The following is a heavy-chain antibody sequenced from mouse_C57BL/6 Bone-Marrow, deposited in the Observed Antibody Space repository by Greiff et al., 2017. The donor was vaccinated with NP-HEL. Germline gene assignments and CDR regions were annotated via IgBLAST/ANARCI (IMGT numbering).Heavy chain of an antibody. D-gene: IGHD2-13*01. CDR2: ISYSGST. CDR1: GYSITSGYD. V-gene: IGHV3-1*01. J-gene: IGHJ2*01. CDR3: AREVTAYYFDY. Sequence: EVQLQQSGPGMVKPSQSLSLTCTVTGYSITSGYDWHWIRHFPGNKLEWMGYISYSGSTNYNPSLKSRISITHDTSKNHFFLKLNSVTTEDTATYYCAREVTAYYFDYWGQGTTLTVSS.